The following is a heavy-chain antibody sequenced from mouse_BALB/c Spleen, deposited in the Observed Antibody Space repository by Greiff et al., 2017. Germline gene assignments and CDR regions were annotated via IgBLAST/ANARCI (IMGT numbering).Heavy chain of an antibody. CDR2: IDPANGNT. J-gene: IGHJ3*01. D-gene: IGHD2-2*01. CDR3: ARGGYDGSWFAY. V-gene: IGHV14-3*02. CDR1: GFNIKDTY. Sequence: EVKLMESGAELVKPGASVKLSCTASGFNIKDTYMHWVKQRPEQGLEWIGRIDPANGNTKYDPKFQGKATITADTSSNTAYLQLSSLTSEDTAVYYCARGGYDGSWFAYWGQGTLVTVSA.